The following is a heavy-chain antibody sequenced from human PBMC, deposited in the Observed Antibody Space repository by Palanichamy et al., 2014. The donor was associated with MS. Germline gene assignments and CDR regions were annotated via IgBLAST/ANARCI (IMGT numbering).Heavy chain of an antibody. D-gene: IGHD3-3*01. CDR3: ARPRYDFWSGMEYYYYGMDV. J-gene: IGHJ6*02. CDR2: IIPIFGTA. Sequence: QVQLVQSGAEVKKPGSSVKVSCKASGGTFSSYAISWVRQAPGQGLEWMGGIIPIFGTANYAQKFQGRVTITADESTSTAYMELSSLRSEDTAVYYCARPRYDFWSGMEYYYYGMDVWGQGTTVTVSS. V-gene: IGHV1-69*01. CDR1: GGTFSSYA.